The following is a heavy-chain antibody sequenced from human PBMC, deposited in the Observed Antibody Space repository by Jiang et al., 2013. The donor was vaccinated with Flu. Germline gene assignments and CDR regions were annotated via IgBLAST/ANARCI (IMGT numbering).Heavy chain of an antibody. CDR2: IYYSGST. CDR3: ARGGGGRGLVVPAAIRGGLFDY. Sequence: GLVKPSQTLSLTCTVSGGSISSGGYYWSWIRQHPGKGLEWIGYIYYSGSTYYNPSLKSRVTISVDTSKNQFSLKLSSVTAADTAVYYCARGGGGRGLVVPAAIRGGLFDYWGQGTLVTVSS. D-gene: IGHD2-2*01. CDR1: GGSISSGGYY. V-gene: IGHV4-31*03. J-gene: IGHJ4*02.